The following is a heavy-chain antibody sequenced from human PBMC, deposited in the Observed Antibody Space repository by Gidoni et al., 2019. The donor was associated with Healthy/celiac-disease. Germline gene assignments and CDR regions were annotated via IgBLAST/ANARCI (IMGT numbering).Heavy chain of an antibody. J-gene: IGHJ4*02. D-gene: IGHD6-19*01. CDR1: GYTFTSYA. V-gene: IGHV1-3*01. CDR2: INAGNGNT. Sequence: QVQLVQSGAEVKKPGASVKFSCKASGYTFTSYAMHWVRQAPGQRLEWMGWINAGNGNTKYSQKFQGRVTITRDTSASTAYMELSSLRSEDTAVYYCARGGSYSSGWFGYWGQGTLVTVSS. CDR3: ARGGSYSSGWFGY.